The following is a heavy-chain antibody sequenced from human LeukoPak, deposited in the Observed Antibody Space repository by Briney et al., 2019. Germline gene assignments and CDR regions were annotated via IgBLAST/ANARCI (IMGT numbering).Heavy chain of an antibody. Sequence: KPGGSLRLSCAATGFTFSDYYMSWIRQAPGKGLEWVSYISSSGSTIYYADSVKGRFTISRDNAKNSLYLQMNSLRAEDTAVYYCARVGGTKDIVVVVEYYFDYWGQGTLVTVSS. CDR1: GFTFSDYY. V-gene: IGHV3-11*01. D-gene: IGHD2-15*01. J-gene: IGHJ4*02. CDR2: ISSSGSTI. CDR3: ARVGGTKDIVVVVEYYFDY.